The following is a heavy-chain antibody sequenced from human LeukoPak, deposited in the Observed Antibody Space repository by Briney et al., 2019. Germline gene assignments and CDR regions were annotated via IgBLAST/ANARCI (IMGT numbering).Heavy chain of an antibody. J-gene: IGHJ4*02. CDR2: IYYSGST. CDR1: GGSISRYY. V-gene: IGHV4-59*01. D-gene: IGHD4/OR15-4a*01. Sequence: SETLSLTCTVSGGSISRYYWSWIRQPPGKGLEWIGYIYYSGSTDYDPSLKSRVTMSVDTSKNQFSLKLSSVTAADTAVYYCARMGAIAGASANPDYWGQGTLVTVSS. CDR3: ARMGAIAGASANPDY.